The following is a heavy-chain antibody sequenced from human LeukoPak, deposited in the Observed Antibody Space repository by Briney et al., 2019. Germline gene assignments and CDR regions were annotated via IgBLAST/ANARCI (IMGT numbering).Heavy chain of an antibody. CDR1: GGTFSSYA. D-gene: IGHD3-22*01. Sequence: SVKVSCKASGGTFSSYAISWVRQAPGQGLEWMGGIIPIFGTANYAQKFQGRVTMTRDMSTSTVYMELSSLRSEDTAVYYCARDQGYDSSGYYYYQFDYWGQGTLVTVSS. CDR3: ARDQGYDSSGYYYYQFDY. J-gene: IGHJ4*02. CDR2: IIPIFGTA. V-gene: IGHV1-69*05.